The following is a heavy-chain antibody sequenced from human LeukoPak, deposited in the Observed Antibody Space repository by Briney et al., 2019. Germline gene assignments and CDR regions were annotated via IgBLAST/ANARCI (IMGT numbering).Heavy chain of an antibody. CDR3: AKDRIIVIPGPYSWLDS. J-gene: IGHJ5*01. CDR2: ISASTGII. Sequence: PGGSLRLSCAASGFTFSSYSMNWVRQAPGKGLEWVSYISASTGIIYYADSVKGRFTISRDNSNNTLYLQMNSLRAEDTALYFCAKDRIIVIPGPYSWLDSWGQGALVTVSS. CDR1: GFTFSSYS. D-gene: IGHD1-26*01. V-gene: IGHV3-48*01.